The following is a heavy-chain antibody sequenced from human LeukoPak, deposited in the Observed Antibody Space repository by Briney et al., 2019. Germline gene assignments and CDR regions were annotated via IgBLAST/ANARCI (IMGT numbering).Heavy chain of an antibody. J-gene: IGHJ4*02. CDR2: ISYDGSNK. Sequence: PGGSLRLSCAASGFTFSSYAMHWVRQAPGKGLEWVAVISYDGSNKYYADSVKGQFTISRDNSKNTLYLQMNSLRAEDTAVYYCARGPTYYDSSGYPEDYWGQGTLVTVSS. CDR1: GFTFSSYA. D-gene: IGHD3-22*01. V-gene: IGHV3-30*01. CDR3: ARGPTYYDSSGYPEDY.